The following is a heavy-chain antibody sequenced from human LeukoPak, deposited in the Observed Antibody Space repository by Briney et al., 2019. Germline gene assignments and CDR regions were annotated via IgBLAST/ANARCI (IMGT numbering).Heavy chain of an antibody. D-gene: IGHD4-17*01. CDR3: ARGIEVTTYWFDP. V-gene: IGHV4-31*03. Sequence: SQTLSLTCTVSGGPISSGGYYWSWIRQHPGKGLEWIGYIYYSGSTYYNPSLKSRVTISVDTSKNQFSLKLSSVTAADTAVYYCARGIEVTTYWFDPWGQGTLVTVSS. CDR2: IYYSGST. CDR1: GGPISSGGYY. J-gene: IGHJ5*02.